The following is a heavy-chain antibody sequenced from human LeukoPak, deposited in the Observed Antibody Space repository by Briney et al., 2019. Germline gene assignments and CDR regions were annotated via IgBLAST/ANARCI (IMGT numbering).Heavy chain of an antibody. CDR3: ARDNYYMDV. CDR1: GGSISSHY. CDR2: IYYSGST. J-gene: IGHJ6*03. V-gene: IGHV4-59*11. Sequence: SETLSLTCTVSGGSISSHYGSWLRQPPGKGLEWIGYIYYSGSTNYNPSLKSRVTISVDTSKNQFSLKLSSVTAADTAVYYCARDNYYMDVWGKGTTVTVSS.